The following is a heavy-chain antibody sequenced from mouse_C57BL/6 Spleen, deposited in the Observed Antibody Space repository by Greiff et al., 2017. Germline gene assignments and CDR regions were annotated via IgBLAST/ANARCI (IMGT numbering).Heavy chain of an antibody. J-gene: IGHJ2*01. D-gene: IGHD2-4*01. CDR3: ARDDSLYYFDY. Sequence: EVKLQESGPGLVKPSQSLSLTCSVTGYSITSGYYWNWIRQFPGNKLEWMGYISYDGSNNYNPSLKNRISITRDTSKNQFFLKLNSVTTEDTATYYCARDDSLYYFDYWGQGTTLTVSS. CDR2: ISYDGSN. V-gene: IGHV3-6*01. CDR1: GYSITSGYY.